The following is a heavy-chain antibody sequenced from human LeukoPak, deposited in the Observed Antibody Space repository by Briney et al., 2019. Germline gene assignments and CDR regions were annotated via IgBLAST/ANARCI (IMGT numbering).Heavy chain of an antibody. V-gene: IGHV3-30*03. J-gene: IGHJ4*02. CDR1: GFTFSSYG. Sequence: GRSLRLSCVASGFTFSSYGMHWVRQAPGKGLEWVAVISYDGSNKYYADSVKGRVTISRDNSKNTLYLQMNSLRPEDTAVYHCARDLTGFDYWGQGTLVTVSS. CDR3: ARDLTGFDY. D-gene: IGHD3-9*01. CDR2: ISYDGSNK.